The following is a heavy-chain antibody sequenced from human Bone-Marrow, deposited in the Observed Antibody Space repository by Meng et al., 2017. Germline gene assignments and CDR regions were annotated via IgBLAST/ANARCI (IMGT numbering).Heavy chain of an antibody. CDR1: GGSIISSSYF. V-gene: IGHV4-39*01. CDR3: SSIEVMRRNYFDY. D-gene: IGHD3-16*01. CDR2: IYYSWST. Sequence: QLQLQESGPGMGKPSASLSLPSPVPGGSIISSSYFWGWIRQPPGKGLEGIGSIYYSWSTYYNPSLKSRVTISVDTSKNQFSLKLSSVTAADTAVFYCSSIEVMRRNYFDYWGQGTLVTVSS. J-gene: IGHJ4*02.